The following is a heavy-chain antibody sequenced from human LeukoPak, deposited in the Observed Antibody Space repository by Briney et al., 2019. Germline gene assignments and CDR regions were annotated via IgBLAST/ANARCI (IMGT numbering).Heavy chain of an antibody. Sequence: ASVKVSCKASGYTFTSYAMNWVRQATGQGLEWMGWMNPNSGNTGYAQKFQGRVTITRNTSISTAYMELSSLRSEDTAVYYCAGCSGGSCYSVAFDIWGQGTMVTVSS. CDR1: GYTFTSYA. CDR2: MNPNSGNT. D-gene: IGHD2-15*01. V-gene: IGHV1-8*03. CDR3: AGCSGGSCYSVAFDI. J-gene: IGHJ3*02.